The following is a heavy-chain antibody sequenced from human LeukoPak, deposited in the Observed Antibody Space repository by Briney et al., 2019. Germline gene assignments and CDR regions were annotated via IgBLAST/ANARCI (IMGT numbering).Heavy chain of an antibody. J-gene: IGHJ3*02. Sequence: GGSLRLSCVASGFNVTNNYMSWVRQAPGKGLEWVSVMYAGGSTYYADSVKGRFTISRDNSKNTLYLQMNSLRAEDTAVYYCAKDQRRDGYNYAFDIWGQGTMVTVSS. CDR3: AKDQRRDGYNYAFDI. CDR2: MYAGGST. D-gene: IGHD5-24*01. V-gene: IGHV3-53*01. CDR1: GFNVTNNY.